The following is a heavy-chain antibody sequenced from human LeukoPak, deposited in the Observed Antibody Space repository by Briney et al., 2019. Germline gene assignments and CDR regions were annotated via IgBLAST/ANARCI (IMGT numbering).Heavy chain of an antibody. CDR1: GGSISSSSYY. Sequence: SETLSLTCTVSGGSISSSSYYWGWIRQPPGKGLEWIGSIYYSGSTYYNPSLKSRVTISVDTSKNQFSLKLSSVTAADTAVYYCARDRGSGSSDFYFWGPGILVTVSS. CDR2: IYYSGST. D-gene: IGHD3-10*01. CDR3: ARDRGSGSSDFYF. J-gene: IGHJ4*02. V-gene: IGHV4-39*07.